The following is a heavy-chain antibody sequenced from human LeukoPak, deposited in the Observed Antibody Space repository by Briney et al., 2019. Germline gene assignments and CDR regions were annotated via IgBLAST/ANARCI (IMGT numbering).Heavy chain of an antibody. V-gene: IGHV3-23*01. Sequence: PGGSLRLSCRASVFTFSSYAMRWVRQAPGKGLEWVSAISGSGGSTYYADSVKGRFAIARDNSKNTLYLQMNSLRAEDTAVYYCAKALAAAGLPYFDYWGQGTLVTVSS. CDR1: VFTFSSYA. CDR3: AKALAAAGLPYFDY. D-gene: IGHD6-13*01. J-gene: IGHJ4*02. CDR2: ISGSGGST.